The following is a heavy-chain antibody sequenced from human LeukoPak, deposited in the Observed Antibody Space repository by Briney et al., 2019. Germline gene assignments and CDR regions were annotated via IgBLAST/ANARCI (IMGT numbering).Heavy chain of an antibody. D-gene: IGHD2-15*01. CDR3: TRDRGTYNWFDP. V-gene: IGHV3-73*01. J-gene: IGHJ5*02. Sequence: TGGSLRLSCAASGFDFSGSAVHCVRQSSGKGLEWVGHIDKKDNLYATAYAESVKGRFTISRDDSKNTAFLHMDSLKTGDTALYYCTRDRGTYNWFDPWGQGTLVTVSS. CDR1: GFDFSGSA. CDR2: IDKKDNLYAT.